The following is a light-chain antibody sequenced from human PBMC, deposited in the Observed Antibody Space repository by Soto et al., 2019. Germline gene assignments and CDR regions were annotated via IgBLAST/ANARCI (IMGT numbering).Light chain of an antibody. CDR2: EFS. CDR1: SRDVGGYNY. CDR3: SSYTSSSSLGL. Sequence: QSVLTQPASGSGSPGQSVTISCTGTSRDVGGYNYVYWYQQHPGKAPKLMIYEFSNRHSGVSNRFSGTKSGNTASLTISGPQAEDEADYFCSSYTSSSSLGLFRPSTKVTVL. V-gene: IGLV2-14*01. J-gene: IGLJ1*01.